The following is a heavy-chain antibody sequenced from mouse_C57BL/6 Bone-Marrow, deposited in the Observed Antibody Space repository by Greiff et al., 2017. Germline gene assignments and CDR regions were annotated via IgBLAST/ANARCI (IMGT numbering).Heavy chain of an antibody. CDR3: ARRVLVLGDVEV. V-gene: IGHV5-17*01. D-gene: IGHD1-1*01. CDR1: GFTFSAYG. CDR2: ISSGSSTI. Sequence: EVKLMESGGGLVKPGGSLKLSCAASGFTFSAYGMHWVRQAPEKGLEWVAYISSGSSTIYYADTVKGRFTISRDNAKNTLFLQMTSLRSEDTAMYYCARRVLVLGDVEVWGTGTTVTVSS. J-gene: IGHJ1*03.